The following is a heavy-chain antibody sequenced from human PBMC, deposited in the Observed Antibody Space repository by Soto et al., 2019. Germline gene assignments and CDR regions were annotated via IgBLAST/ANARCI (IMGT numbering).Heavy chain of an antibody. J-gene: IGHJ4*02. CDR2: IYSSGST. CDR1: GGSISNYY. V-gene: IGHV4-4*07. CDR3: ARQTTFGSSWYDY. Sequence: SETLSLTCTVSGGSISNYYWTWIRQPAGKGLEWIGRIYSSGSTNYNSSLKSRVTMSVDTSKNQFSLKLTSVTAADTAVYYCARQTTFGSSWYDYWGQGTLVTVSS. D-gene: IGHD6-13*01.